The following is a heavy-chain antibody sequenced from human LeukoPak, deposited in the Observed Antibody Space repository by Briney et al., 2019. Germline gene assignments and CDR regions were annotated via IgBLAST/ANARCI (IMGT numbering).Heavy chain of an antibody. J-gene: IGHJ3*02. D-gene: IGHD6-13*01. CDR2: IIPIFGTA. CDR1: GGTFSSYA. V-gene: IGHV1-69*05. CDR3: ARDGVAAAGTSAFDI. Sequence: ASVKVSCKASGGTFSSYAISWARQAPGQGLEWMGGIIPIFGTANYAQKFQGRVTITTDESTSTAYMELSSLRSEDTAVYYCARDGVAAAGTSAFDIWGQGTMVTVSS.